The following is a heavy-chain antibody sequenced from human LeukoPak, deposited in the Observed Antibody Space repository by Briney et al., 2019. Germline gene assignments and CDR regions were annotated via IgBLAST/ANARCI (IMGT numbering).Heavy chain of an antibody. D-gene: IGHD6-13*01. V-gene: IGHV4-59*01. CDR3: ARGSLHGSNPRGFDP. CDR1: GGSISSYY. CDR2: IYYSGST. Sequence: SETLSLTCTVAGGSISSYYWSWIRQPPGKGLEWIGYIYYSGSTNYNPSLKSRVTISVDTSKNQFSLKLSSVTAEDTAVYYCARGSLHGSNPRGFDPWGQGTLDTVSS. J-gene: IGHJ5*02.